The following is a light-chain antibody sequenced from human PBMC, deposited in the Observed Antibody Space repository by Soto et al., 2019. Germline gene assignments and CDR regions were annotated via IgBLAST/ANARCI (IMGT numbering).Light chain of an antibody. V-gene: IGKV1-12*01. CDR1: QDISSW. Sequence: DIQMTQSPSSVSASVGDRVTITCRASQDISSWLVWYQQKSGKAPQLLIYAASSLQSGVPSRFSGSGSGTDFTLTISRLQPEDFAPYFCQQGDTFPLTVGGGTKVERK. CDR2: AAS. CDR3: QQGDTFPLT. J-gene: IGKJ4*01.